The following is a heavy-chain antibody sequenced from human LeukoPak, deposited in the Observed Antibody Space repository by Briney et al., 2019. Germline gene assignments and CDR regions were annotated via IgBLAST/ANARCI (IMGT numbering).Heavy chain of an antibody. Sequence: PGGSLRLSCAASGFTFSSYNMNWVRQAPGKGLEWASYISSSSSTMYYADSVKGRFTISRDNAKNSLYLQMNSLRAEDTAVYYCARGLATIGYWGQGTLVTVSS. V-gene: IGHV3-48*01. J-gene: IGHJ4*02. CDR3: ARGLATIGY. CDR1: GFTFSSYN. CDR2: ISSSSSTM. D-gene: IGHD5-24*01.